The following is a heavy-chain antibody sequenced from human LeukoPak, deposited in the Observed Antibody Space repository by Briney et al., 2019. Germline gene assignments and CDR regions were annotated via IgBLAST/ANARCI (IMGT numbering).Heavy chain of an antibody. Sequence: GRSLRLSCAASGFTFSSYGMHWVRQAPGKGLEWVAVISYDGSNKYYADSVKGRFTISRDNSKNTLYLQMNSLRAEDTAVYYCAKDSVANYYFSGSYFDYWGQGTLVTVSS. V-gene: IGHV3-30*18. D-gene: IGHD3-16*01. CDR3: AKDSVANYYFSGSYFDY. CDR1: GFTFSSYG. CDR2: ISYDGSNK. J-gene: IGHJ4*02.